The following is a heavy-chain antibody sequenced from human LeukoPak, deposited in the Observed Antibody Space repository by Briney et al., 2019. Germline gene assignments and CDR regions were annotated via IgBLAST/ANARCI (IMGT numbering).Heavy chain of an antibody. CDR1: GGSFSGYY. Sequence: SETLSLTCAVYGGSFSGYYWSWIRQPPGKGLEWIGEINHSGSTNYNPSLKSRVTMSVDTSKNQFSLKLSSVTAADTAVYYCASRAAAGHYFDYWGQGTLVTVSS. V-gene: IGHV4-34*01. J-gene: IGHJ4*02. D-gene: IGHD6-13*01. CDR2: INHSGST. CDR3: ASRAAAGHYFDY.